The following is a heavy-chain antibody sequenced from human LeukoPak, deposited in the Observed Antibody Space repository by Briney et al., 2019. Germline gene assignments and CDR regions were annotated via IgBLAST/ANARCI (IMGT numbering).Heavy chain of an antibody. CDR2: ISGSGGST. Sequence: GGSLRLSCAASGFTFSSYAMSWVRQAPGKGLEWVSAISGSGGSTYYADSVKGRFTISRDNSKNTLYLQMNSLGVEDTAVYYCARDPYSGTYFDYWGQGTLVTVSS. CDR3: ARDPYSGTYFDY. J-gene: IGHJ4*02. D-gene: IGHD1-26*01. V-gene: IGHV3-23*01. CDR1: GFTFSSYA.